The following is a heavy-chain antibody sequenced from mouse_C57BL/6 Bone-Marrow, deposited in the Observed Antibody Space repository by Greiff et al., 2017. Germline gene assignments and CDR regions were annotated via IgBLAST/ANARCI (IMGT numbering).Heavy chain of an antibody. D-gene: IGHD1-1*01. CDR2: IYPRSGNT. J-gene: IGHJ3*01. CDR1: GYTFTSYG. V-gene: IGHV1-81*01. Sequence: QVQLKQSGAELVRPGASVKLSCKASGYTFTSYGISWVKQRTGQGLEWIGEIYPRSGNTHYNEKFKGKATLTADKSSSTAYMGLRSLTSEDSAVYFCAGVATTDDYWGQGTLVTVSA. CDR3: AGVATTDDY.